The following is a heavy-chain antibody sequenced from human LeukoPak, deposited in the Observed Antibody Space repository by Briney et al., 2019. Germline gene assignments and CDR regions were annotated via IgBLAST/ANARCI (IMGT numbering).Heavy chain of an antibody. D-gene: IGHD3-22*01. Sequence: PGGSLRLSCAASGFTFSSYGMHWVRQAPGKGLEWVAVISYDGSNKYYADSVKGRFTISRDNSKNTLYLQMNSLRAEDTAVYYCAKDPLYYYDSSYFDYWGQGTLVTVSS. CDR1: GFTFSSYG. V-gene: IGHV3-30*18. CDR2: ISYDGSNK. J-gene: IGHJ4*02. CDR3: AKDPLYYYDSSYFDY.